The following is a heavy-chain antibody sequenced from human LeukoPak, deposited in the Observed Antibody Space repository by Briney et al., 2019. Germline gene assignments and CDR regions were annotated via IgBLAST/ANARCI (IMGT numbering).Heavy chain of an antibody. CDR1: GYTFTSYY. Sequence: ASVNVSCTASGYTFTSYYMHWVRQAPGQGLEWMGIINPSGGSTSYAQKFQGRVTMTRDTSTSTVYMELSSLRSEDTAVYYCAREGYDFWSGYYKNYFDYWGQGTLVTVSS. V-gene: IGHV1-46*01. CDR3: AREGYDFWSGYYKNYFDY. D-gene: IGHD3-3*01. CDR2: INPSGGST. J-gene: IGHJ4*02.